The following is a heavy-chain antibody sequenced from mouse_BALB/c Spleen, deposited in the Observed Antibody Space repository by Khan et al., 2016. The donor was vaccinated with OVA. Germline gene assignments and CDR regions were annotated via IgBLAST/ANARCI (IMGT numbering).Heavy chain of an antibody. Sequence: IQLVQSGPELKKPGETVKISCKASGYTFTNYGMNWVKQAPGKGLKWMGWINTYTGEPTYDDDFKGRFAFSLETSASTAYLQLNSLKNEDTAKYCCARMNPYWYFDLWGAGTTVTVSS. CDR2: INTYTGEP. V-gene: IGHV9-3-1*01. CDR3: ARMNPYWYFDL. CDR1: GYTFTNYG. J-gene: IGHJ1*01.